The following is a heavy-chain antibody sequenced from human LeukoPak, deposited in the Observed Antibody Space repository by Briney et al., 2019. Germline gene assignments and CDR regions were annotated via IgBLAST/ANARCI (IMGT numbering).Heavy chain of an antibody. CDR1: GYTFTGYY. CDR2: INPNSGGT. CDR3: ARGQHTPIQLWLAEGYYSGMDV. D-gene: IGHD5-18*01. J-gene: IGHJ6*02. Sequence: ASVKVSCKASGYTFTGYYMHWVREAPGQGREWMGRINPNSGGTNYAQKFQGRVTMTRDTSISTAYMELSRLRSDDTAVYYCARGQHTPIQLWLAEGYYSGMDVWGQGTTVTVSS. V-gene: IGHV1-2*06.